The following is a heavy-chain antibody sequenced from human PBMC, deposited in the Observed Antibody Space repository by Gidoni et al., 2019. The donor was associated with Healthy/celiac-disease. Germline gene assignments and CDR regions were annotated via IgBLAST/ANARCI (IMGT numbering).Heavy chain of an antibody. Sequence: EVQLVESGGGLVQPGGSLRLSCPASGFTVSSNYMRWVRQAPGKGLEWVSVIYSGGSTYYADSVKGRFTISRHNSKNTLYLQMNSLRAEDTAVYYCAREAGDANYYYYMDVWGKGTTVTVSS. J-gene: IGHJ6*03. CDR2: IYSGGST. CDR1: GFTVSSNY. D-gene: IGHD7-27*01. V-gene: IGHV3-53*04. CDR3: AREAGDANYYYYMDV.